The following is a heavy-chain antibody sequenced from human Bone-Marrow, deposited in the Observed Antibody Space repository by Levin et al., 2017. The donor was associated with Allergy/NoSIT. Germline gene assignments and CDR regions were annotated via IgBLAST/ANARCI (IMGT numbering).Heavy chain of an antibody. CDR3: AGAGSSPDGWWWELLY. CDR2: ISYDGSNK. Sequence: GGSLRLSCAASGFTFSSYAMHWVRQAPGKGLEWVAVISYDGSNKYYADSVKGRFTISRDNSKNTLYLQMNSLRAEDTAVYYCAGAGSSPDGWWWELLYWGQGTLVTVSS. J-gene: IGHJ4*02. V-gene: IGHV3-30-3*01. CDR1: GFTFSSYA. D-gene: IGHD1-26*01.